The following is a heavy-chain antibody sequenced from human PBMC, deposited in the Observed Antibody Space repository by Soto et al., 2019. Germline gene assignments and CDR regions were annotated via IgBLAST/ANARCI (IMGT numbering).Heavy chain of an antibody. Sequence: GGSLRLSCAASGFTFSSYAMHWVRQAPGKGLEWVAVISYDGSNKYYADSVKGRFAISRDDSKNMVYLQMNSLKTEDTGIYYCTTDFYSSNIVVRFVYWGHAPLVTVSS. CDR2: ISYDGSNK. D-gene: IGHD3-22*01. CDR3: TTDFYSSNIVVRFVY. CDR1: GFTFSSYA. J-gene: IGHJ4*01. V-gene: IGHV3-30*09.